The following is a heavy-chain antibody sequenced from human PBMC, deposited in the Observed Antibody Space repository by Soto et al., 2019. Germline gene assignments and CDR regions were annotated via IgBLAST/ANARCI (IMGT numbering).Heavy chain of an antibody. CDR2: ITHSGRT. V-gene: IGHV4-34*01. J-gene: IGHJ4*02. D-gene: IGHD6-13*01. CDR1: GGSFSGYY. Sequence: SETLSLTCAVYGGSFSGYYWSWIRQPPGKGLEWIGEITHSGRTNYNPSLKSRVTISEVTSKDQVSLKLSSVTAADTAVYYCARLYGSRGPFDYWGQGTLVT. CDR3: ARLYGSRGPFDY.